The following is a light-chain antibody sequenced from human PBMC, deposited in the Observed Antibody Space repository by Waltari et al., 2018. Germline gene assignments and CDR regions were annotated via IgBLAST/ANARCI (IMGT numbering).Light chain of an antibody. CDR2: VFSTGTL. CDR1: SGHSSYA. CDR3: QTWGVGTWV. V-gene: IGLV4-69*01. J-gene: IGLJ3*02. Sequence: QLVVTQSPSASASPGVSVKLTCTLSSGHSSYAIAWHQQQPQKGPRFLIKVFSTGTLIMGDGIPDRFSGSTSGAERYLIISSLQSEDEADYYCQTWGVGTWVFGGGTKLTVL.